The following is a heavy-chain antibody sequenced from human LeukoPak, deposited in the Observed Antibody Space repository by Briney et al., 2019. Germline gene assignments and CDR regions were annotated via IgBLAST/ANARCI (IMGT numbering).Heavy chain of an antibody. Sequence: PGGSLRLSCAASGFTFRLYSMNCVRQAPGKGLEWLSYIRSSDGAIAYADSVKGRFTISRDDAKNSLYLQMNSLRDEDTAVYYCARDRDWAFDYWGQGTLITVSS. J-gene: IGHJ4*02. D-gene: IGHD3-9*01. V-gene: IGHV3-48*02. CDR3: ARDRDWAFDY. CDR1: GFTFRLYS. CDR2: IRSSDGAI.